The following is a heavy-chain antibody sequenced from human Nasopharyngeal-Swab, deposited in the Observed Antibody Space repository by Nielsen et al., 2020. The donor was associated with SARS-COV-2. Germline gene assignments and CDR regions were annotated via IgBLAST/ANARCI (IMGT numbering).Heavy chain of an antibody. V-gene: IGHV3-21*04. CDR3: ACSCKYNWNDGPYYYYYMDV. D-gene: IGHD1-1*01. J-gene: IGHJ6*03. CDR2: ISSSSSYI. Sequence: VRQAPGKGLEWVSSISSSSSYIYYADSVKGRFTISRDNAKNSLYLQMNSLRSEDTAVYYCACSCKYNWNDGPYYYYYMDVWGKGTTVTVSS.